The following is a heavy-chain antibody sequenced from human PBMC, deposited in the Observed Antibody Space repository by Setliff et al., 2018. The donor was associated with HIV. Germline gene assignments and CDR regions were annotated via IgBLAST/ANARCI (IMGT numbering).Heavy chain of an antibody. CDR1: GVSIISGGFY. Sequence: SETLSLTCSVSGVSIISGGFYWSWIRQHPEKGLEWIGYIYYSGTTTYNPSLRSRVTISLDTSKNQFSLKLRSVTAADAAVYYCASRYSSLGHFQHWGQGTLVTVSS. CDR2: IYYSGTT. J-gene: IGHJ1*01. CDR3: ASRYSSLGHFQH. V-gene: IGHV4-31*03. D-gene: IGHD6-13*01.